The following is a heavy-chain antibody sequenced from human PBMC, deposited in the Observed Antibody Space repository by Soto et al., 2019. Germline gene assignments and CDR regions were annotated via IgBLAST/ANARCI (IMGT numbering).Heavy chain of an antibody. V-gene: IGHV4-59*01. J-gene: IGHJ3*01. Sequence: QVQLQESGPGLVKPSETLSLTCTVSNGSIINYYWSWIGQPPGKGLERIGFIYYGGSTNYNPYLKGPVTMSVYMVRNQLSLDLNSVSAADTAVYYCASRLTLPTTTGDDFDLLGQGTMVTVSS. D-gene: IGHD1-26*01. CDR2: IYYGGST. CDR1: NGSIINYY. CDR3: ASRLTLPTTTGDDFDL.